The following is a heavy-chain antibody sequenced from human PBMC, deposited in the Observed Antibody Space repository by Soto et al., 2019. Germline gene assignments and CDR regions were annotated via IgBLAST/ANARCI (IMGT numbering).Heavy chain of an antibody. J-gene: IGHJ4*02. V-gene: IGHV3-30*18. CDR3: AKDRWGAFGYLILSGY. Sequence: QVLLVEAGGGVVQPGRSLRLSCAASGFTFISFGMHWVRQAPGKGLEWVAVISDDGSTKHYADSVKGRFTISRDNSKITLYLQMISLGPEDAAVYYCAKDRWGAFGYLILSGYWGQGTLVTVFS. CDR2: ISDDGSTK. D-gene: IGHD3-16*01. CDR1: GFTFISFG.